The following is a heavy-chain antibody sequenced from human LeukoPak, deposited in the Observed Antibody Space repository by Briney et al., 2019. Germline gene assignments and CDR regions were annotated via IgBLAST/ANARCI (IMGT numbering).Heavy chain of an antibody. CDR1: GYTFTAYY. V-gene: IGHV1-2*01. CDR2: INPNSGDT. CDR3: ARAVDYGGTLDY. J-gene: IGHJ4*02. Sequence: GASVKVSCKASGYTFTAYYMHWVRQAPGQGLEWMGRINPNSGDTNYAQKFQGRVTRTRDTSISTAYMGLSRLRSDDTGVYYCARAVDYGGTLDYWGQGTLVTVSS. D-gene: IGHD4-23*01.